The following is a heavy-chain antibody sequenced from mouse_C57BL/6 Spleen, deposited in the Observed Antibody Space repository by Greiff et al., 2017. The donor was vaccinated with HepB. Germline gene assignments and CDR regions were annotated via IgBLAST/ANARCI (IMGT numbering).Heavy chain of an antibody. CDR1: GFTFSDYG. J-gene: IGHJ2*01. CDR3: ARDSKYGSGF. D-gene: IGHD1-1*01. Sequence: EVKLVESGGGLVKPGGSLKLSCAASGFTFSDYGMHWVRQAPEKGLEWVAYISSGSSTIYYADTVKGRFTISRDNAKNTLFLQMTRLRSEDTAMYYCARDSKYGSGFWGQGTTLTVSS. CDR2: ISSGSSTI. V-gene: IGHV5-17*01.